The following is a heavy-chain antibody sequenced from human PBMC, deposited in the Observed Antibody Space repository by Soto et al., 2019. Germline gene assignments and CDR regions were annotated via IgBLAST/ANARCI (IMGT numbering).Heavy chain of an antibody. J-gene: IGHJ4*02. CDR1: GDSVSSGNYF. Sequence: ASETLSLTCSVSGDSVSSGNYFWSWMRQPPGKGLEWIGYVSNSGNTNYNPSLKSRATISVDTSKNQFSLQLTSVTTADTAVYHCARTDSRGSWAAWFWGQGILVTVSS. CDR3: ARTDSRGSWAAWF. D-gene: IGHD3-22*01. V-gene: IGHV4-61*01. CDR2: VSNSGNT.